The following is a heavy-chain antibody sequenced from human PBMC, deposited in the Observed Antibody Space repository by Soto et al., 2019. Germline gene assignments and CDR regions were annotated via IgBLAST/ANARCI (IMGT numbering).Heavy chain of an antibody. CDR2: ISYDGSNK. Sequence: QVQLVESGGGVVQPGRSLRLSCAASGFTFSSYGMHWVRQAPGKGLEWVAVISYDGSNKYYADSVKGRFTISRDNSKNTRYLQMNILGAEDTAVYYCAKEGVGYDDFWSGDDDWYFDLRGRGNLVTVSS. CDR3: AKEGVGYDDFWSGDDDWYFDL. CDR1: GFTFSSYG. D-gene: IGHD3-3*01. J-gene: IGHJ2*01. V-gene: IGHV3-30*18.